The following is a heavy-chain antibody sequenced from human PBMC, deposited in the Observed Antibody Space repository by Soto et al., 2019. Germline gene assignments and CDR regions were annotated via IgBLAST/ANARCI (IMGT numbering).Heavy chain of an antibody. J-gene: IGHJ4*02. Sequence: PSETLSLTCTVSGGSVSSGSYYWGWIRQPPGKGLEWIGSIYYSGSTYYNPSLKSRVTISVDTSKNQFSLKLSSVTAADTAVYYCARHGGDIVATMGDYWGQGTLVTVSS. CDR2: IYYSGST. CDR1: GGSVSSGSYY. CDR3: ARHGGDIVATMGDY. V-gene: IGHV4-39*01. D-gene: IGHD5-12*01.